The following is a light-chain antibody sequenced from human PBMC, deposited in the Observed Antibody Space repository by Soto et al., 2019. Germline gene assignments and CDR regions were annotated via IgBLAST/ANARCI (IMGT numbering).Light chain of an antibody. CDR2: EVS. CDR3: SSYAGSNNLGV. V-gene: IGLV2-8*01. Sequence: QSVLTQPPSASGSPGQSVTISCTGTSSDVGGYNYVSWYQQHPGKAPKLMIYEVSKRPSGVPDRFSGSKSGNTASLTVSGLQAEDEADYYCSSYAGSNNLGVFVTGTKLTVL. J-gene: IGLJ1*01. CDR1: SSDVGGYNY.